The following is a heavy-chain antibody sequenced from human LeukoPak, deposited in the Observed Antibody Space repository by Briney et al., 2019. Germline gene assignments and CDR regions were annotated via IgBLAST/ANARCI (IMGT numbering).Heavy chain of an antibody. J-gene: IGHJ4*02. CDR3: ARANSSGWYVESFDY. Sequence: GGSLRLSCAGSRFTFSSYEMNGVRQAPGKGLEWVSYISSSGSTIYYADSVKGRFTISRDNAKNSLYLQMNSLRAEDTAVYYCARANSSGWYVESFDYWGQGTLVTVSS. V-gene: IGHV3-48*03. CDR2: ISSSGSTI. D-gene: IGHD6-19*01. CDR1: RFTFSSYE.